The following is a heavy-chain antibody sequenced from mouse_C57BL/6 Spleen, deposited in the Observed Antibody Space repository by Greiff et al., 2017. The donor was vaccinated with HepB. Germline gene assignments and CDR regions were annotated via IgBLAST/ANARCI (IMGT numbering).Heavy chain of an antibody. Sequence: QVQLQQPGAELVMPGASVKLSCKASGYTFTSYWMHWVKQRPGQGLEWIGEIDPSDSYTNYNQKFKGKSTLTVDKSSSTAYMQLSSLTSEDSAVYYCARKGEYYYGYYFDYWGQGTTLTVSS. CDR3: ARKGEYYYGYYFDY. CDR2: IDPSDSYT. CDR1: GYTFTSYW. D-gene: IGHD1-1*01. V-gene: IGHV1-69*01. J-gene: IGHJ2*01.